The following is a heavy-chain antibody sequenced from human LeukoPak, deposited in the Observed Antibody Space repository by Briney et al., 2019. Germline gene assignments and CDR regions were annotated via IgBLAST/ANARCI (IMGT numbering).Heavy chain of an antibody. CDR3: ARERIAAMGWFDP. Sequence: GGSLRLSCAVSGFTFNSYWMSWVRQAPGKGLEWVANIKQDGSEKYYVDSVKGRFTISRDNAKNSLYLQMNSLRAEDTAVYYCARERIAAMGWFDPWGQGTLVTVSS. D-gene: IGHD6-25*01. V-gene: IGHV3-7*01. J-gene: IGHJ5*02. CDR2: IKQDGSEK. CDR1: GFTFNSYW.